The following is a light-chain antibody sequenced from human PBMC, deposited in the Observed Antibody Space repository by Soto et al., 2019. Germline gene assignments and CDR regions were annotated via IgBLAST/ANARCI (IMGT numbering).Light chain of an antibody. J-gene: IGKJ1*01. V-gene: IGKV3-20*01. Sequence: EIVLTQSPGTLSLSPGERATLSCRASQIVGDNSLTWYQQRPGQAPRVLFSGASNRATGIPDRFSGSGSGTDFTLTISRLEPEDFAMYYCQQYDRSPRTFGQGTRVEIK. CDR2: GAS. CDR1: QIVGDNS. CDR3: QQYDRSPRT.